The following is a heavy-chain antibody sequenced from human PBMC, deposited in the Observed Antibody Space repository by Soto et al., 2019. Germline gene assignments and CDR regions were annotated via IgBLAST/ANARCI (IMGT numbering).Heavy chain of an antibody. D-gene: IGHD3-16*01. CDR1: GGTFSSHA. CDR2: IIPFFKAA. Sequence: ASVKVSCKASGGTFSSHAISWVRQAPGQGLEWMGGIIPFFKAANYAQKFQGRVTITADDSRSTAYMDLYSLRSEDTAVYYCARDVPLNYYDGTFSYYAMDVWGQGTTVTVSS. CDR3: ARDVPLNYYDGTFSYYAMDV. V-gene: IGHV1-69*13. J-gene: IGHJ6*02.